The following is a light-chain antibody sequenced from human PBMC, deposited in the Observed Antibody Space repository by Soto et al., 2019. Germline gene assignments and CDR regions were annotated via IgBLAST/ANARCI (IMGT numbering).Light chain of an antibody. CDR3: QQRSNWPYT. CDR2: DAS. J-gene: IGKJ2*01. V-gene: IGKV3-11*01. CDR1: PSVSSY. Sequence: EIVLTQSPATLSLSPGERATLSCRASPSVSSYLAWYQQKPGQAPRLLIYDASNRATGIPARFSGSGSGTDFTLTNSSLEPEDFAVYYCQQRSNWPYTFGQGTKLEIK.